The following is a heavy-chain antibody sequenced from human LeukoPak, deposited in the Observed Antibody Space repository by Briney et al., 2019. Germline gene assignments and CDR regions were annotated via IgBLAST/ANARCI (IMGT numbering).Heavy chain of an antibody. D-gene: IGHD3-10*01. Sequence: SETLSLTCTVSGGSISSYYWSWIRQPAGKGLEWIGRIYTSGSTNYNPSLKSRVTMSVDTSKNQFSLKLSSVTAADTAVYYCARDRVTMVRVAWYFDLWGRGTLVTVSS. CDR1: GGSISSYY. J-gene: IGHJ2*01. CDR3: ARDRVTMVRVAWYFDL. V-gene: IGHV4-4*07. CDR2: IYTSGST.